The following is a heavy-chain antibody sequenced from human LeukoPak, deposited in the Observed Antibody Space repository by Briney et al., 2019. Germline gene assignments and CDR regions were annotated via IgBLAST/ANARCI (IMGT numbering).Heavy chain of an antibody. V-gene: IGHV3-33*01. J-gene: IGHJ4*02. CDR2: IWFDGKSK. D-gene: IGHD1-26*01. Sequence: PGGSLRLSCAASGFTFSSYGMHWVRQAPGKGLEWVAVIWFDGKSKYYADSVKGRFTISRDNSKNTLYLQMNGLRAEDTAVYYCARESTALVTVGATTHLDYWGQGTLVTVSS. CDR1: GFTFSSYG. CDR3: ARESTALVTVGATTHLDY.